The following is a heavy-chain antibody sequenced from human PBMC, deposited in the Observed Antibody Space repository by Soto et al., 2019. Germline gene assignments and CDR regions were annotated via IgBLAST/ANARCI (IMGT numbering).Heavy chain of an antibody. Sequence: VSVKVSCKASGYTFTSYAMHWVRQDPGQKLEWMGFINACNGNTKYSHKFQDRVTITRETYARTASMELSRLRSEDTALYYCSRSPTVTNFATFDXWGQGTPVTVSX. J-gene: IGHJ4*02. V-gene: IGHV1-3*01. CDR2: INACNGNT. CDR1: GYTFTSYA. D-gene: IGHD4-4*01. CDR3: SRSPTVTNFATFDX.